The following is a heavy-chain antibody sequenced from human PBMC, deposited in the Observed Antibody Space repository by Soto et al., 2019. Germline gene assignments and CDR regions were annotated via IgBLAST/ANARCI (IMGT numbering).Heavy chain of an antibody. CDR1: GGSISSGY. CDR2: ISNTGTT. J-gene: IGHJ2*01. V-gene: IGHV4-59*01. D-gene: IGHD5-12*01. Sequence: QVQLQESGPGLLKPSETLSLTCTVSGGSISSGYWSWLRQSPGEGLEWIGHISNTGTTNYSPPLKSRVFMSVDTSKTPMSLKVSSVNTADTVVYYCARATRSNSGYEPDWYLDLWGRGTLVTVSS. CDR3: ARATRSNSGYEPDWYLDL.